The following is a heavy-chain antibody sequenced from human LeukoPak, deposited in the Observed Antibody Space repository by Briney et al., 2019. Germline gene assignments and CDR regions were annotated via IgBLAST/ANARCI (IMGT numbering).Heavy chain of an antibody. J-gene: IGHJ3*02. CDR1: GGSIKGYH. V-gene: IGHV4-4*08. Sequence: TASETLSLTCTVSGGSIKGYHWSWIRQPPGKGLEWIGYIYSNEATEYKPSLKSRVTISADTSKNQFSLKLTSVSAADTAIYYCASRNDFHMWGQGTMVTAAS. CDR3: ASRNDFHM. CDR2: IYSNEAT.